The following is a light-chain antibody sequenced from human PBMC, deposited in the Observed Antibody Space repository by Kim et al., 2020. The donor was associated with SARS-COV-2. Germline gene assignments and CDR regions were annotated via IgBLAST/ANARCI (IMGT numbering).Light chain of an antibody. CDR3: QVWDSSSVHRV. J-gene: IGLJ3*02. V-gene: IGLV3-21*03. CDR2: DDS. CDR1: NIRSKS. Sequence: APGKATVVTCRGNNIRSKSVLWYHKRQGQAPALVIYDDSDRPSGVPERFSGSNSGNTATLTISRVEAGDEADYYCQVWDSSSVHRVFGGGTQLTVL.